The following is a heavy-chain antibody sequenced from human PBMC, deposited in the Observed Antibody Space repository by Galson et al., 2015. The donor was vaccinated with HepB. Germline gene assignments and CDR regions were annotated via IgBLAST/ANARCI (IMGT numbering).Heavy chain of an antibody. V-gene: IGHV3-30-3*01. D-gene: IGHD5-18*01. CDR2: ISYDGSNK. CDR1: GFTFSSYA. J-gene: IGHJ4*02. Sequence: SLRLSCAASGFTFSSYAMHWVRQAPGKGLEWVAVISYDGSNKYYADSVKGRFTISRDNSKNTLYLQMNSLRAEDTAVYYCARDRRGYSYGSDFDYWGQGTLVTVSS. CDR3: ARDRRGYSYGSDFDY.